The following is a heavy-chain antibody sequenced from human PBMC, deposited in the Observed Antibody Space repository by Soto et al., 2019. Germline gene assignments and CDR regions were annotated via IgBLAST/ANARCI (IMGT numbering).Heavy chain of an antibody. CDR3: ARAAAAAGNYYYYYMDV. CDR2: MNPNSGNK. D-gene: IGHD6-13*01. CDR1: GYTFSSYD. V-gene: IGHV1-8*01. J-gene: IGHJ6*03. Sequence: ASVKVSCKASGYTFSSYDINWVRQATGQGLEWMGWMNPNSGNKGYAQKFQGRVTMTRETSISTGYIELSSLRSEDTAVYYCARAAAAAGNYYYYYMDVWGKGTTVTVSS.